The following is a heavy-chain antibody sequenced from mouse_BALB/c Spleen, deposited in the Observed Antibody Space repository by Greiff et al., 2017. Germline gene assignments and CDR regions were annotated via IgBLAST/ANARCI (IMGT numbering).Heavy chain of an antibody. J-gene: IGHJ4*01. CDR2: IWSDGST. CDR1: GFSLTSYG. Sequence: QVQLKESGPDLVAPSQSLSITCTVSGFSLTSYGVHWVRQPPGKGLEWLVVIWSDGSTTYNSALKSRLSISKDNSKSQVFLKMNSLQTDDTAMYYCARHGRDYYDYDTYAMDYWGQGTSVTVSS. CDR3: ARHGRDYYDYDTYAMDY. V-gene: IGHV2-6-2*01. D-gene: IGHD2-4*01.